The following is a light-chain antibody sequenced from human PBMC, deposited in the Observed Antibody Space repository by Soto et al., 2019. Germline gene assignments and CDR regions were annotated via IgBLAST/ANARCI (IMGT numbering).Light chain of an antibody. V-gene: IGLV2-18*02. Sequence: HSALTQPPSVSGSPGQSVAISCTGTSSDVGSYSRVSWYQQPPGTAPKLMIYDVSNRPSGVPDRFSGSKSGNTASLTISGLQAEDEADYYCSSYTSSSTYVFGTGTKLTVL. CDR2: DVS. CDR1: SSDVGSYSR. J-gene: IGLJ1*01. CDR3: SSYTSSSTYV.